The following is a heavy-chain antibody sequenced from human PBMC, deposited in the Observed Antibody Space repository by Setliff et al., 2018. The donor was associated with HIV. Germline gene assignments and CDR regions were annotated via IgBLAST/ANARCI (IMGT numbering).Heavy chain of an antibody. CDR2: MSSRSPYI. CDR1: GFTFSSYS. CDR3: ARAYNVYDYRFDSSGYDY. J-gene: IGHJ4*02. D-gene: IGHD3-22*01. V-gene: IGHV3-21*04. Sequence: GGSLRLSCAASGFTFSSYSMNWVRQAPGKGLEWVSSMSSRSPYIYYADSVKGRFIASTDNAKNSLFLQMNSLKAEDTAVYYCARAYNVYDYRFDSSGYDYWGQGTLVTVSS.